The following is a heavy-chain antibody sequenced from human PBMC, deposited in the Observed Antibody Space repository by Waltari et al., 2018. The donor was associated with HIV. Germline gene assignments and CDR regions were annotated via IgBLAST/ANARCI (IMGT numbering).Heavy chain of an antibody. CDR1: GFSFSSYW. CDR2: IKQDGSEK. Sequence: ELQLVESGGGLVQPGGSLRLSCAASGFSFSSYWLTWVRQTPGKGREWVANIKQDGSEKYYVDSVKGRFTISRDNAKNSLSLQMNSLRAEDTAVYYCARSKGVDYWGQGTLVTVSS. CDR3: ARSKGVDY. J-gene: IGHJ4*02. V-gene: IGHV3-7*01.